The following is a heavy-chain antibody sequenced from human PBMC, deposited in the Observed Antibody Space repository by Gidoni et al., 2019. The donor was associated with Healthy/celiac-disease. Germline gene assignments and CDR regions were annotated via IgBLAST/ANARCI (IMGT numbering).Heavy chain of an antibody. CDR2: INSDGSST. CDR3: ARVPDDSSGYPLYYFDY. Sequence: EVQLVESGGGLVQPGGSLRLSCAASGFTFSSYWMHWVRQAPGKGLVWVSRINSDGSSTSYADSVKGRFTISRDNAKNTLYLQMNSLRAEDTAVYYCARVPDDSSGYPLYYFDYWGQGTLVTVSS. J-gene: IGHJ4*02. CDR1: GFTFSSYW. V-gene: IGHV3-74*01. D-gene: IGHD3-22*01.